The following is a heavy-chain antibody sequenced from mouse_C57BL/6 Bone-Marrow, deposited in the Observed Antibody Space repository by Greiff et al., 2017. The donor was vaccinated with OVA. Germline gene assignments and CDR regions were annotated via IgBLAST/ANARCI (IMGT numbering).Heavy chain of an antibody. CDR1: GYTFTDYE. V-gene: IGHV1-15*01. CDR3: TTLGTTVPFDY. CDR2: IDPETGGT. Sequence: VQLQQSGAELVRPGASVTLSCKASGYTFTDYEMHWVKQTPVHGLEWIGAIDPETGGTAYNQKFKGKAILTADKSSSTAYMELRSLTSEDSAVYYCTTLGTTVPFDYWGQGTTLTVSS. J-gene: IGHJ2*01. D-gene: IGHD1-1*01.